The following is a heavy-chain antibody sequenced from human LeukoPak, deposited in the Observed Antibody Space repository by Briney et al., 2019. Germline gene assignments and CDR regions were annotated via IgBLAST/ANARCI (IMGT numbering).Heavy chain of an antibody. CDR1: GYSISSGYY. CDR3: ARELRRKPAAISSKYNRFDP. J-gene: IGHJ5*02. V-gene: IGHV4-38-2*02. D-gene: IGHD2-2*01. CDR2: IYHSGST. Sequence: SETLSLTCAVTGYSISSGYYWGWIRQPPGHGLEWIGSIYHSGSTYYNPSLKSRVTISVDTSKNQFSLKLSSVTAADTAVYYCARELRRKPAAISSKYNRFDPWGQGTLVTVSS.